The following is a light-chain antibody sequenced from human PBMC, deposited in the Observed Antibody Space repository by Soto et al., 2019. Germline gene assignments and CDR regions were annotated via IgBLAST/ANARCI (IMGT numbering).Light chain of an antibody. CDR3: QQRSNWPLT. CDR1: QSVSSY. J-gene: IGKJ4*01. Sequence: EILLTQSPATLSLSPGERATLSCRASQSVSSYLAWYQQKPGQAPRLLIYDASNRAPGIPARFSGSGSGTDFTLTISSLEPEDFAVYYCQQRSNWPLTFGGGTKVDIK. CDR2: DAS. V-gene: IGKV3-11*01.